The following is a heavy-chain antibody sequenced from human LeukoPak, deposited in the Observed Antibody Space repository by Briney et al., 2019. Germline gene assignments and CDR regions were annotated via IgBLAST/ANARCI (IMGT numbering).Heavy chain of an antibody. V-gene: IGHV3-23*01. CDR1: GFTFSSCA. CDR2: ISGSGGST. Sequence: GGSLRLSCAASGFTFSSCAMSWVRQAPGKGLEWVSAISGSGGSTYYADSVKGRFTISRDNSKNTLYLQMNSLRAEDTAVYYCAKSFSVSNWFDPWGQGTLVTVSS. CDR3: AKSFSVSNWFDP. D-gene: IGHD3-16*01. J-gene: IGHJ5*02.